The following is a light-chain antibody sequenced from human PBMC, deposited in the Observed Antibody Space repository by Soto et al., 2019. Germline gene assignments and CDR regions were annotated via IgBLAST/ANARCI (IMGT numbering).Light chain of an antibody. V-gene: IGKV3-15*01. Sequence: EIVMTQSPATLSVSPGERATLSCRASQSVSSNLAWYQQKPGQAPRLFIYGASTRATGIPARFSGSGSGTEFTLTISSLQSEDFAVYYCQQYNNWPITFGQGKRLEIK. CDR2: GAS. CDR1: QSVSSN. CDR3: QQYNNWPIT. J-gene: IGKJ5*01.